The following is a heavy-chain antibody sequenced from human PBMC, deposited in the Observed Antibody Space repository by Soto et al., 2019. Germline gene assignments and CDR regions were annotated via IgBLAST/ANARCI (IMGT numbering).Heavy chain of an antibody. J-gene: IGHJ4*02. CDR1: GFTFSSYA. Sequence: EVQLLESGGGLVQPGGSLRLSCAASGFTFSSYAMSWVRQAPGTGVEWVSAISGSGGSTYDAGSVKGRFTISRDNSKNTLYQQMNSQRAEDTAVYYCAKDPPSFDYWGQGTLVTVSS. V-gene: IGHV3-23*01. CDR3: AKDPPSFDY. CDR2: ISGSGGST.